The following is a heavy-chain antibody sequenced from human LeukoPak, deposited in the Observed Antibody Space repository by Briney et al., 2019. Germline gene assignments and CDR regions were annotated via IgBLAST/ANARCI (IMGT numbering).Heavy chain of an antibody. CDR2: IYSGGST. CDR1: GFTVSSNY. CDR3: ARSPGIPYYFPFDY. D-gene: IGHD3-10*01. J-gene: IGHJ4*02. V-gene: IGHV3-66*02. Sequence: GGSLRLSCAASGFTVSSNYMSWVRQAPGKGLEWVSVIYSGGSTYYADSVKGRFTISRDNSKNTLYLQMNSLRAEDTAVYYCARSPGIPYYFPFDYWGQGTLVTVSS.